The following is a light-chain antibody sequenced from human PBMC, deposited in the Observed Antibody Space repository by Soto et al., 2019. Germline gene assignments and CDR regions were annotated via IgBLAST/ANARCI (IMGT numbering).Light chain of an antibody. V-gene: IGKV1-16*02. Sequence: DIPMTQSPSSLSASVGDRVTITCRASQDVSSYLAWFQQKPGKAPKSLIYAASSLQDGVPSKFNGTGYGTDFTLTISSLQPEDFATDYGQQYNSYPLTFGGGTKVEIK. CDR1: QDVSSY. CDR2: AAS. CDR3: QQYNSYPLT. J-gene: IGKJ4*01.